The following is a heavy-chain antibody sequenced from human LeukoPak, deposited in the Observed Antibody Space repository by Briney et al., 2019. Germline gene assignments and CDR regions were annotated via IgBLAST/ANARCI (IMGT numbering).Heavy chain of an antibody. CDR1: GGSISSTSYY. CDR3: ARPLMTRWGSGYTRHVAFDI. CDR2: FYYSGSI. Sequence: SETLSLTCIVSGGSISSTSYYWGWIRQSPGKGLEWIGSFYYSGSIFDNRSLRSRVTISVDTSKNQFSLKLSSVTAADTAVYYCARPLMTRWGSGYTRHVAFDIWGQGTMVTVSS. J-gene: IGHJ3*02. V-gene: IGHV4-39*07. D-gene: IGHD3-22*01.